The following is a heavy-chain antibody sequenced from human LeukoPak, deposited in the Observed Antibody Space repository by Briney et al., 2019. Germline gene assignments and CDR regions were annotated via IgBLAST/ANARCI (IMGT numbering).Heavy chain of an antibody. J-gene: IGHJ4*02. V-gene: IGHV3-74*01. CDR3: ARDTYYYDSSGYFVEDSFDY. CDR1: GFTFSSYW. CDR2: INSDGSST. D-gene: IGHD3-22*01. Sequence: GGSLRLSCAASGFTFSSYWMHWVRQVPGKGLVWVPRINSDGSSTSYADSVKGRFTISRDNAKNTLYLQMNSLRAEDTAVYYCARDTYYYDSSGYFVEDSFDYWGQGTLVTVSS.